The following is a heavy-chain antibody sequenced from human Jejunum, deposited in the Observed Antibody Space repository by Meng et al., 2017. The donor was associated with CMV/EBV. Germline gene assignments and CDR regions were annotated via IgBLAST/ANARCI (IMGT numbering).Heavy chain of an antibody. CDR2: IYYSGNT. CDR3: ARPTDTSGSPIDY. V-gene: IGHV4-39*01. CDR1: GAPVSDNSYY. J-gene: IGHJ4*02. Sequence: SGAPVSDNSYYWGWLRQPPGKRLEWIGSIYYSGNTFYNPSLESRVTISVDTSKSQFFLKVTSVTAADTAVYYCARPTDTSGSPIDYWGQGTLVTVSS. D-gene: IGHD3-22*01.